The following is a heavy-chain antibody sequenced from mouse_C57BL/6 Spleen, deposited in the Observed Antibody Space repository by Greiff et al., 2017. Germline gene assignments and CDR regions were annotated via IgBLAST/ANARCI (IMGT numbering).Heavy chain of an antibody. CDR3: ARSFIATVVARNFDY. CDR2: IYPRSGNT. D-gene: IGHD1-1*01. Sequence: VQLQQSGAELARPGASVKLSCKASGYTFTSYGISWVKQRTGQGLEWIGEIYPRSGNTYYNEKFKGKATLTADKSSSTACMALRSLTSEDSAVYFCARSFIATVVARNFDYWGQGTTLTVSS. CDR1: GYTFTSYG. V-gene: IGHV1-81*01. J-gene: IGHJ2*01.